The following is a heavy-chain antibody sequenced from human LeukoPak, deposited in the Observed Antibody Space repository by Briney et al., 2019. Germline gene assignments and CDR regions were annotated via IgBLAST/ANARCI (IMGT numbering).Heavy chain of an antibody. V-gene: IGHV3-30-3*01. CDR2: ISYDGSNK. CDR3: ASLFATPLGFGELPPADDAFDI. J-gene: IGHJ3*02. Sequence: PGGSLRLSCAASGFTFSSYAMHWVRQAPGKRLEWVAVISYDGSNKYYADSVKGRLTISRDNSKNTLYLQMNSLRAEDTAVYYCASLFATPLGFGELPPADDAFDIWGQGTMVTVSS. CDR1: GFTFSSYA. D-gene: IGHD3-10*01.